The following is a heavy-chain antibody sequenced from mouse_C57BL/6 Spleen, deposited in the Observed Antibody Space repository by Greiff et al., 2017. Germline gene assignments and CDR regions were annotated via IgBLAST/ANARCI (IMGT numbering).Heavy chain of an antibody. CDR3: ASEKGGYSFDY. D-gene: IGHD1-1*02. CDR1: GYTFTSYW. Sequence: VQLQQPGAELVKPGASVKLSCKASGYTFTSYWMHWVKQRPGQGLEWIGMIHPNSGSTNYNEKFKSKATLTVDTSSSTAYMQLSSLTSEDSAVYYCASEKGGYSFDYWGHGTTLTVAS. J-gene: IGHJ2*01. V-gene: IGHV1-64*01. CDR2: IHPNSGST.